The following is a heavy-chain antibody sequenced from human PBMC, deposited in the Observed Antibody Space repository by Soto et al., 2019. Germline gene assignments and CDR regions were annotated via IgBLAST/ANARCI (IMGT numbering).Heavy chain of an antibody. J-gene: IGHJ2*01. Sequence: QVQLVQSGAEVKKPGSSVKVSCKASGGTFSSYAISWVRQAPGQGLEWMGGIIPIFGTANYAQNFQGRVTITADESTSTAYMELSSLRSEDTAVYYCARVHPVVTGWYFDLWGRGTLVTVSS. V-gene: IGHV1-69*01. CDR3: ARVHPVVTGWYFDL. CDR2: IIPIFGTA. D-gene: IGHD2-15*01. CDR1: GGTFSSYA.